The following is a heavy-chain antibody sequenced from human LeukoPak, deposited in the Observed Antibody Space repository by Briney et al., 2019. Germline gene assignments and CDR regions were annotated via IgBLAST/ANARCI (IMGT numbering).Heavy chain of an antibody. Sequence: PSETLSLTCAVYGGSFSGYHWSWIRQPPGKGLEWIGEINHSGSANYNPSLKSRVTISVDTSKNQFSLKLSSVTAADTAVYYCARSGLPYYDFWNGSNRGFDPWGQGTLVTVSS. V-gene: IGHV4-34*01. CDR3: ARSGLPYYDFWNGSNRGFDP. CDR1: GGSFSGYH. J-gene: IGHJ5*02. D-gene: IGHD3-3*01. CDR2: INHSGSA.